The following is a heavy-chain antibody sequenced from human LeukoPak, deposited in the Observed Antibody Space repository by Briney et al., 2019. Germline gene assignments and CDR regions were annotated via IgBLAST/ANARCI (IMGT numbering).Heavy chain of an antibody. J-gene: IGHJ4*02. CDR2: IDPNSGDT. D-gene: IGHD2-2*01. CDR1: GYTFTGYH. V-gene: IGHV1-2*06. Sequence: ASVKVSCKASGYTFTGYHMHWVRQAPGQGLEWMGRIDPNSGDTNYAQKFQGRVTMTRDTSISTAYMELSRLRSDDTAVYYCARDYCSSTSCLFDYWGQGTLVTVSS. CDR3: ARDYCSSTSCLFDY.